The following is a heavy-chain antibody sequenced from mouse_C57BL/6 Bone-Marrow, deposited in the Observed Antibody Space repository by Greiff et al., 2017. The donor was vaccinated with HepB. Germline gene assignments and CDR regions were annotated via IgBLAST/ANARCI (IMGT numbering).Heavy chain of an antibody. CDR1: GYTFTSYG. CDR3: AAYNTTVGAPFAY. V-gene: IGHV1-81*01. CDR2: IYPRSGDT. J-gene: IGHJ3*01. Sequence: QVQLQQPGAELARPGASVKLSCKASGYTFTSYGISWVKQRTGQGLEWIGEIYPRSGDTYYNEKFKGKATLTADKSSSTAYMELRSLTSEDSAVYFCAAYNTTVGAPFAYWGQGTLVTVSA. D-gene: IGHD1-1*01.